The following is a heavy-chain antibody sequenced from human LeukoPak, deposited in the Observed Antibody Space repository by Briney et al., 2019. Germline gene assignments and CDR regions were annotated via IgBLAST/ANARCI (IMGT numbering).Heavy chain of an antibody. D-gene: IGHD3-10*01. J-gene: IGHJ4*02. CDR2: ISSSSSYI. CDR1: GFTFSSYS. Sequence: PGGSLRLSCAASGFTFSSYSMNWVRQAPGKGLEWVSCISSSSSYIYSADSVKGRFTISRDNAKNSLYLQMNSLRDEDAGVYYCAKEMGHSPHSSGTYWSDGGVGLDYWGQGTLVTVSS. CDR3: AKEMGHSPHSSGTYWSDGGVGLDY. V-gene: IGHV3-21*04.